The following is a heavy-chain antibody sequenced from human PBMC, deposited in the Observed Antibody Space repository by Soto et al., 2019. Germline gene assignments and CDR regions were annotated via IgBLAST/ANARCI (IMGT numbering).Heavy chain of an antibody. CDR2: ISAYNGNT. Sequence: ASVKVSCKASGYTFTSYGISWVRQAPGQGLEWMGWISAYNGNTNYAQKLQGRITMTTDTSTSTAYMELRSLRSDDTAVYYCASSGDARGELLSYYYYYGMDVWGQGTTVTVSS. D-gene: IGHD1-26*01. J-gene: IGHJ6*02. CDR3: ASSGDARGELLSYYYYYGMDV. V-gene: IGHV1-18*01. CDR1: GYTFTSYG.